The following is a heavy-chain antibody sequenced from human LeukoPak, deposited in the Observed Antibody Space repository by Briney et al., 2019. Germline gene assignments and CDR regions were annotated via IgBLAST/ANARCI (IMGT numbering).Heavy chain of an antibody. CDR2: INPNSGGT. CDR1: GLNFTGYY. D-gene: IGHD1-26*01. CDR3: AALWERLVSFDY. V-gene: IGHV1-2*02. J-gene: IGHJ4*02. Sequence: GASVKVSCKASGLNFTGYYLHWVRQAPGQRLEWMGWINPNSGGTYYIKKFQGRVTMTRDTSISTAYMDLYRLTSDDTAVYYRAALWERLVSFDYWGQGTLVTVSS.